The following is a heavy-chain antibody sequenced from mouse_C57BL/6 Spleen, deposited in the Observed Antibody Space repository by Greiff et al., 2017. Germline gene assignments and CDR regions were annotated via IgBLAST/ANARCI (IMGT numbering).Heavy chain of an antibody. J-gene: IGHJ2*01. CDR1: GYTFTSYW. V-gene: IGHV1-64*01. CDR2: IHPKSGST. CDR3: ASDGYQYYFDY. Sequence: QVQLQQPGAELVKPGASVKLSCKASGYTFTSYWMHWVKQRPGQGLEWIGMIHPKSGSTNYNEKFKSKATLTVDKSSRTAYMQLSSLTSEDSAVYYCASDGYQYYFDYWGQGTTLTVSS. D-gene: IGHD2-3*01.